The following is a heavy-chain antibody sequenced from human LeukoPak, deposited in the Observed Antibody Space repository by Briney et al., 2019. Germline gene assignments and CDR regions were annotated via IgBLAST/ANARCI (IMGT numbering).Heavy chain of an antibody. CDR1: GRSIRSSDYY. D-gene: IGHD5-24*01. CDR2: IYYSGNT. V-gene: IGHV4-39*01. CDR3: ARQGLIVMAGEGDFDY. Sequence: SETLSLTCTLSGRSIRSSDYYWAWIRQPPGRSLEWIGSIYYSGNTHYNPSLKSRVTISVDTSKNQFSLKLSSVTAADTAVYYCARQGLIVMAGEGDFDYWGQGTLVTVSS. J-gene: IGHJ4*02.